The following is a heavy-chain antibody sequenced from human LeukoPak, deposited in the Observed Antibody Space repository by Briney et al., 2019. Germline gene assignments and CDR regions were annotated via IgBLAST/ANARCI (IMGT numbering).Heavy chain of an antibody. Sequence: GASVKVSCKASGYTFTSYYMHWVRQAPGQGLEWMGIINPSGGSTSYAQKFQGRVTMTRDTSTSTVYMELSSLRPEDTAVYYCVRARAAVGWFDPWGQGTLVTVSS. V-gene: IGHV1-46*01. CDR1: GYTFTSYY. CDR3: VRARAAVGWFDP. J-gene: IGHJ5*02. CDR2: INPSGGST. D-gene: IGHD2-15*01.